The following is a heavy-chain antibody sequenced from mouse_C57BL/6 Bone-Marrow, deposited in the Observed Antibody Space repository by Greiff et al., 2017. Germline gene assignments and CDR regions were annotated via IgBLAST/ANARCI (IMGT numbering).Heavy chain of an antibody. CDR3: ARSYPAWFAY. CDR2: ISSGSSTI. J-gene: IGHJ3*01. CDR1: GFTFSDYG. Sequence: EVNLVESGGGLVKPGGSLKLSCAASGFTFSDYGMHWVRQAPEKGLEWVAYISSGSSTIYYADTVKGRFTISRDNAKNTLFMQMTSLRSEDTAMYYCARSYPAWFAYWGQGTLVTVSA. V-gene: IGHV5-17*01.